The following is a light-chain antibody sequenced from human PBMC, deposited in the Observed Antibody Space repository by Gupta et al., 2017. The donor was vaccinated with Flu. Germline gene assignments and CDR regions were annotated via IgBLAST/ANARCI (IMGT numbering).Light chain of an antibody. CDR1: SHRSCY. V-gene: IGLV3-19*01. CDR2: ANK. CDR3: NAPDSSDNHAAV. J-gene: IGLJ2*01. Sequence: TVMITCQRDSHRSCYASSYQQKPGQAPLIVIYANKIRRPGIPDRLSGSSSGNTASMTITGGQEAEEADYYCNAPDSSDNHAAVFGGGTKLTVL.